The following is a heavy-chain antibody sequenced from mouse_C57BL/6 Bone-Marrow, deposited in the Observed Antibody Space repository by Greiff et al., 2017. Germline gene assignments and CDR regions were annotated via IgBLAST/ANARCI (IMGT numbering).Heavy chain of an antibody. D-gene: IGHD1-1*01. Sequence: EVQLQQSGPVLVKPGASVKMSCKASGYTFTDYYMNWVKQSHGKSLEWIGVINPYNGGTSYNQKFKGKATLTVDKSSSAAYMELNSLTSEDSAVYYCERRLHYYGSSHFDYWGQGTTLTVSS. J-gene: IGHJ2*01. CDR3: ERRLHYYGSSHFDY. CDR2: INPYNGGT. CDR1: GYTFTDYY. V-gene: IGHV1-19*01.